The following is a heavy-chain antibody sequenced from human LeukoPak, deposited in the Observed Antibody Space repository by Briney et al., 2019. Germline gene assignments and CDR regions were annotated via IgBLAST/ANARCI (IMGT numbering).Heavy chain of an antibody. CDR2: IYSSGSI. Sequence: SETLSRTCSVSCGSLSSYYCSCIRQHPGKRLECIGYIYSSGSINYTTSLKSRVTISVDTCKNQFSLKLSSVTAADTAVYYCARHLAGATLDWGWFDPWGQGTLVTVSS. CDR3: ARHLAGATLDWGWFDP. D-gene: IGHD1-26*01. CDR1: CGSLSSYY. V-gene: IGHV4-59*08. J-gene: IGHJ5*02.